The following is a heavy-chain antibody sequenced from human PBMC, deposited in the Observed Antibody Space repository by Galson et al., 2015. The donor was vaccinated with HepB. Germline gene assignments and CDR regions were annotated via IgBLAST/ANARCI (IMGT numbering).Heavy chain of an antibody. J-gene: IGHJ4*02. CDR1: GFTFSNYW. CDR3: VRDLGLWFSKD. V-gene: IGHV3-74*03. D-gene: IGHD3-10*01. CDR2: INSEGSDT. Sequence: SLRLSCAASGFTFSNYWMHWVRQAPGKRLVWVSRINSEGSDTMYADSVKGPFTISRDNAKNTVYMEMNSLRDDDTAVYYCVRDLGLWFSKDWGQGALVTVSS.